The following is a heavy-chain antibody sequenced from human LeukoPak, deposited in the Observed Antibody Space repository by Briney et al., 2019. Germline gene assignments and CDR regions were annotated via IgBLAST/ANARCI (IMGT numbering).Heavy chain of an antibody. CDR3: AKDRRSAITGTNGAFDY. J-gene: IGHJ4*02. CDR1: GFTFSSYA. D-gene: IGHD1-20*01. Sequence: PGGSLRLSCAASGFTFSSYAISWVRQAPGKGLEWVSAISGSGGSTYYADSVKGRFTISRDNSKNTLYLQMNSLRAEDTAVYYCAKDRRSAITGTNGAFDYWGRGTLVTVSS. CDR2: ISGSGGST. V-gene: IGHV3-23*01.